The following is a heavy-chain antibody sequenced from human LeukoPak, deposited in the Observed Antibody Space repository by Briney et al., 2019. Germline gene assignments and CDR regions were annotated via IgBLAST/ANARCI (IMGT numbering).Heavy chain of an antibody. V-gene: IGHV4-34*01. D-gene: IGHD6-25*01. CDR2: IYHSGST. Sequence: SETLSLTCAVYGGSFSGYYWSWIRQPPGKGLEWIGYIYHSGSTYYNPSLKSRVTISVDRSKNQFSLKLSSVTAADTAVYYCARGLRPDAFDIWGQGTMVTVSS. CDR3: ARGLRPDAFDI. CDR1: GGSFSGYY. J-gene: IGHJ3*02.